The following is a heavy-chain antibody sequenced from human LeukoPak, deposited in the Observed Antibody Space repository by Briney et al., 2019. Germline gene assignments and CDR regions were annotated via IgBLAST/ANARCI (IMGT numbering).Heavy chain of an antibody. CDR2: IYHSGST. CDR1: GYSISSGYY. Sequence: PSETLSLTCTVSGYSISSGYYWGWIRQPPGKGLEWIGSIYHSGSTYYNPSLKSRVTISVDTSKNQFSLKLSSVTAADTAVYYCARQFIVGNRFDPWGQGTLVTVSS. J-gene: IGHJ5*02. D-gene: IGHD3-22*01. CDR3: ARQFIVGNRFDP. V-gene: IGHV4-38-2*02.